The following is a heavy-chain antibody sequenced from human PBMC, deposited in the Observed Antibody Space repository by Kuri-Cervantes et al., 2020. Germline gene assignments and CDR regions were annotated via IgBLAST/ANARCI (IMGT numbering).Heavy chain of an antibody. CDR3: AATLDYYDSSGYYFR. D-gene: IGHD3-22*01. J-gene: IGHJ4*02. CDR2: IYTSGST. CDR1: GGSISSYY. V-gene: IGHV4-4*07. Sequence: ESLKISCAVSGGSISSYYWSWIRQPAGKGLEWIGRIYTSGSTNYNPSLKSRVTMSVDTSKNQFSLKLSPVTAADTAVYYCAATLDYYDSSGYYFRWGQGTLVTVSS.